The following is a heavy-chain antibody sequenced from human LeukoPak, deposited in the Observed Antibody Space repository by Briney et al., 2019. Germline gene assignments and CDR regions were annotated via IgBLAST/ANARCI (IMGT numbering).Heavy chain of an antibody. V-gene: IGHV3-33*06. CDR2: IWYDGSNK. D-gene: IGHD2-15*01. CDR1: GFTFSSYG. Sequence: GGSLRLSCAASGFTFSSYGMHWVRQAPGKGLEWVAVIWYDGSNKYYADSVKGRFTISRDNSKNTLYLQMNSLRAEDTAVYYCAKGLLRHPFDYWGQGTLVTVSS. J-gene: IGHJ4*02. CDR3: AKGLLRHPFDY.